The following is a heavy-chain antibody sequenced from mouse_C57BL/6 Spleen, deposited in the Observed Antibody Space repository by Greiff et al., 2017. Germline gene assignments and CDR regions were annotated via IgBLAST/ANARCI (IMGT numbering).Heavy chain of an antibody. CDR3: AVAPHYYGSSYRYAMDY. D-gene: IGHD1-1*01. J-gene: IGHJ4*01. Sequence: QVQLKQSGPELVKPGASVKISCKASGYTFTDYYINWVKQRPGQGLAWIGWIYPGSGNTKYNEKFKGKATLTVDTSSSTAYMQLSSLTSEDSAVYFCAVAPHYYGSSYRYAMDYWGQGTSVTVSS. CDR2: IYPGSGNT. CDR1: GYTFTDYY. V-gene: IGHV1-84*01.